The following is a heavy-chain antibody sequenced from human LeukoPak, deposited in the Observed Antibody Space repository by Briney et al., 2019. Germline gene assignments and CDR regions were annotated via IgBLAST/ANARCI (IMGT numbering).Heavy chain of an antibody. J-gene: IGHJ4*02. CDR1: GFTFSEYY. CDR2: IRSSSSYT. D-gene: IGHD3-22*01. CDR3: ARGYYDNSGYYFPFDF. V-gene: IGHV3-11*06. Sequence: PGGSLRLSCAASGFTFSEYYMSWIRRAPGKGLEWVSYIRSSSSYTNYADSVKGRFTISRDNAKNSLYLQMNSLRAEDTAVYYCARGYYDNSGYYFPFDFWGQGTLVTVSS.